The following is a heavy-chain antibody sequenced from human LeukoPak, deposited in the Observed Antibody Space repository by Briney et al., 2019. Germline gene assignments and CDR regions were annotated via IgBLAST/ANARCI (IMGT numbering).Heavy chain of an antibody. J-gene: IGHJ5*02. CDR3: ARTKSIAARQFGSSSSANWFDP. CDR1: GGSISSYY. Sequence: SETLSLTCTVSGGSISSYYWSWIRQPPGKGLEWIGYIYYSGSTNYNPSLKSRVTISVDTSKNQFSLKLSSVTAADTAVYCCARTKSIAARQFGSSSSANWFDPWGQGTLVTVSS. CDR2: IYYSGST. V-gene: IGHV4-59*01. D-gene: IGHD6-6*01.